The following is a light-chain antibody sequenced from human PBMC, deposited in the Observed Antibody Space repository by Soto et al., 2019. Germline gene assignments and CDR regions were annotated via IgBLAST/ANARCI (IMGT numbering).Light chain of an antibody. Sequence: QSVLTQPASVSGSPGQSITISCTGTSSDVGGYNYVSWYQQHPGKAPKLVIYEVHNRPSGVSNRFFGSKSGNTASLTISGLQAEDEADYYCSSYASTNTPYVFGTGTKVTAL. J-gene: IGLJ1*01. CDR2: EVH. CDR3: SSYASTNTPYV. V-gene: IGLV2-14*01. CDR1: SSDVGGYNY.